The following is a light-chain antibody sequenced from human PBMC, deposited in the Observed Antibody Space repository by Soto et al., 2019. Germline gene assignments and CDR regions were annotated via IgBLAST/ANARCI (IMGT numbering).Light chain of an antibody. Sequence: DIQMTQSPSSLSASVGDRVTITCRASQSISSYLNWYQQKPGKAPKLLIYAASSLQSGVPSRFSCRGSRTGFTLTNRTLAPEDFSTYYCQRGYSTPRTFGQGTKLEIK. CDR3: QRGYSTPRT. CDR1: QSISSY. CDR2: AAS. V-gene: IGKV1-39*01. J-gene: IGKJ2*01.